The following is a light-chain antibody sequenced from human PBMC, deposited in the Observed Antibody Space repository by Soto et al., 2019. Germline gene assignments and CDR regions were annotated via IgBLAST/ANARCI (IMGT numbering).Light chain of an antibody. V-gene: IGKV3-20*01. CDR2: GAS. CDR1: QSVSSSY. CDR3: QQSGNSPKT. Sequence: EIVLTQSPGTLSFSPWDRATLSCRASQSVSSSYLAWYQQKPGQAPRILIYGASSRATGIQNRFSGSGSGTDFTLTITRLAREDFAVYYCQQSGNSPKTLGTGTKVDIK. J-gene: IGKJ1*01.